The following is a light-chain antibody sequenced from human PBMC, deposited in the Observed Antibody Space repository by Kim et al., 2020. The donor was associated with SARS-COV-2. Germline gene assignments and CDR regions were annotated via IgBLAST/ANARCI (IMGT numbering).Light chain of an antibody. CDR3: QQYNNWPQS. CDR1: QRVSSN. CDR2: GAS. J-gene: IGKJ2*03. Sequence: SPGEGAASTCRASQRVSSNLAGYQQKPGQEPRMLIFGASSRATGIPARFSGSGSGTELTPTISSLQSEDFAVYYCQQYNNWPQSFGQGTKLEI. V-gene: IGKV3-15*01.